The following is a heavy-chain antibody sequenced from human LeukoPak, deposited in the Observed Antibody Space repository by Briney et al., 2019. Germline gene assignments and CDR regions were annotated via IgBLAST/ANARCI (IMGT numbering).Heavy chain of an antibody. D-gene: IGHD3-3*01. V-gene: IGHV4-59*08. J-gene: IGHJ6*02. CDR1: GGSISSYY. CDR2: ISYSGTT. CDR3: ARHSSDFWSGYYTNYYGVDV. Sequence: SETLSLTCTVSGGSISSYYWSWVRQPPGKELEWIGYISYSGTTKYNPSLKSRLTISVDTSKNQFSLRLSSVTAADTAVYYCARHSSDFWSGYYTNYYGVDVWGRGTTVTVSS.